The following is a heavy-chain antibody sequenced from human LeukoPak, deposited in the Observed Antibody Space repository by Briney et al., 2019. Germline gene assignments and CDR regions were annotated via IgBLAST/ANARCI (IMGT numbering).Heavy chain of an antibody. Sequence: GASVKVSCKASGGTFSSYAISWVRQAPGQGLEWMGRIIPILGIANYAQKFQGRVTITADKSTSTAYMELSSLRSEDTAVYYCARARATIFGVVRGATPNAFDIWGQGTMVTVSS. CDR2: IIPILGIA. CDR1: GGTFSSYA. CDR3: ARARATIFGVVRGATPNAFDI. J-gene: IGHJ3*02. D-gene: IGHD3-3*01. V-gene: IGHV1-69*04.